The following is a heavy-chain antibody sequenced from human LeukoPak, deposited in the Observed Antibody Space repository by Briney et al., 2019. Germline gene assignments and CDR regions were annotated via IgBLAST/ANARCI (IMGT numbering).Heavy chain of an antibody. CDR2: ISSSGSTI. CDR1: GFTFSDYY. Sequence: GGSLRLSCAASGFTFSDYYMSWIRQAPGKGLEWVSYISSSGSTIYYADSVKGRFTISRDNAKNSLYLQMNSLRAEDTAVYYCARDFYDSSGYYPYYYYYYYMDVRGKGTTVTISS. V-gene: IGHV3-11*01. D-gene: IGHD3-22*01. CDR3: ARDFYDSSGYYPYYYYYYYMDV. J-gene: IGHJ6*03.